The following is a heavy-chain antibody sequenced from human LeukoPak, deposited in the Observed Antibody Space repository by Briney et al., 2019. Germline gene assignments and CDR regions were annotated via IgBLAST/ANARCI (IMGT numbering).Heavy chain of an antibody. CDR3: ARGFYSPHY. J-gene: IGHJ4*02. CDR2: IYYSGRT. Sequence: SETLSLTCTVSGGSISSDYWSWIRQPPGKGLEWIGYIYYSGRTYYNPSLRSRITISVDTSKNQFSLKLSSVTAADTAVYYCARGFYSPHYWGQGTLVSVSS. V-gene: IGHV4-59*01. D-gene: IGHD4-11*01. CDR1: GGSISSDY.